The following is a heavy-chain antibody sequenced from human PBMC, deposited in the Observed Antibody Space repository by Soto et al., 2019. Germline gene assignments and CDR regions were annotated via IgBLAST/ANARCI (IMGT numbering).Heavy chain of an antibody. CDR1: GFTFSSYG. CDR2: ISYDGSNK. V-gene: IGHV3-30*18. CDR3: AKDFRGLECYYYYYGMDV. Sequence: PGGSLRLSCAASGFTFSSYGMHWVRQAPGKGLEWVAVISYDGSNKYYADSVKGRFTISRDNSKNTLYLQMNSLRAEDTAVYYCAKDFRGLECYYYYYGMDVWGQGTTVTVSS. D-gene: IGHD3-16*01. J-gene: IGHJ6*02.